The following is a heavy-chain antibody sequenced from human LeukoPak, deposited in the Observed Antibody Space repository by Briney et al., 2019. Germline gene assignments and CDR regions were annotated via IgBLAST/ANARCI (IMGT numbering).Heavy chain of an antibody. CDR2: ITNSGNSK. CDR1: EFTFSSYS. J-gene: IGHJ4*02. CDR3: ARTRSSGYLTFVY. D-gene: IGHD3-22*01. V-gene: IGHV3-48*01. Sequence: PGGSLRLSCAASEFTFSSYSMNWVRQAPGKGLEWVSYITNSGNSKSYADSVKGRFTISRDNTKNSLYLQINGLRAEDTAVYYCARTRSSGYLTFVYWGQGILVTVSS.